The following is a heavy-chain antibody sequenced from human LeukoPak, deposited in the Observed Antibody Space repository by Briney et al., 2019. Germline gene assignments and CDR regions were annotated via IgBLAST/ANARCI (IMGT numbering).Heavy chain of an antibody. Sequence: GGSLRLSCTASGFSLSGYWMHWVRQVPGKGLVWLSRMNSDGRTTNYADSVKGRFTISRDNSKNTLYLQMNSLRAEDTAVYYCARDSRKYYYGMDVWGQGTTVTVSS. J-gene: IGHJ6*02. CDR2: MNSDGRTT. CDR1: GFSLSGYW. CDR3: ARDSRKYYYGMDV. V-gene: IGHV3-74*01.